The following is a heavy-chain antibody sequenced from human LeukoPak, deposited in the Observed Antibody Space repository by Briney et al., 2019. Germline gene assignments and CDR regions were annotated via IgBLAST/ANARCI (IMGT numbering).Heavy chain of an antibody. CDR2: IYHSGTT. D-gene: IGHD3-10*01. CDR1: GYSITSSSW. V-gene: IGHV4-28*01. CDR3: ARKENVYYYFDY. J-gene: IGHJ4*02. Sequence: SETLSLTCAVSGYSITSSSWWGWIRPPPGEGLEGIGYIYHSGTTYYNPPLQSRVTMSVDTSKNPFSLKLSSVTAVDTAVYYCARKENVYYYFDYWGQGTLVTVSS.